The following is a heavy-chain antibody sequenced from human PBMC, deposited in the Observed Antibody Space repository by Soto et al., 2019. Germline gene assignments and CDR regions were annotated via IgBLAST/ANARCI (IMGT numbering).Heavy chain of an antibody. V-gene: IGHV5-51*01. CDR2: VYPGDSDI. Sequence: GESLKISCKGSGYSFPSYWIGWVRQMPGKGREWMGSVYPGDSDIRYSLSFQGQVTISADKSIGAAYLQWSSLMASDTAMYYCARLSGCNNGVCYKFDYWGQGTLVTVSS. CDR3: ARLSGCNNGVCYKFDY. J-gene: IGHJ4*02. CDR1: GYSFPSYW. D-gene: IGHD2-8*01.